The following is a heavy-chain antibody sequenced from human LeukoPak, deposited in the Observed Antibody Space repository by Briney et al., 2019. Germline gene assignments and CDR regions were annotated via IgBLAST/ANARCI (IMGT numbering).Heavy chain of an antibody. Sequence: SETLSLTRTVSGASVTDYYWSWIRQSPGKGLEWISYIHHSGNSDYNPSLRSRVTTSLDTSKNQFSLNLISVTAADTAVYYCTRGHWGLQSWSQGTLVTVSS. CDR2: IHHSGNS. V-gene: IGHV4-59*02. CDR1: GASVTDYY. CDR3: TRGHWGLQS. D-gene: IGHD7-27*01. J-gene: IGHJ5*02.